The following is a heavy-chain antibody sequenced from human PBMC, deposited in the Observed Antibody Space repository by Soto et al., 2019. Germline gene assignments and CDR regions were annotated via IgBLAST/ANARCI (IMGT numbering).Heavy chain of an antibody. CDR2: IYPGDSDT. Sequence: PGESLKISCKGSRYSFTSYWIGWVRQMPGKGLEWMGIIYPGDSDTRYSPSFQGQVTISADKSISTAYLQWSSLKASDTAMYYCARPLRYYDILTGYSTYYYYGMDVWGQGTTVTV. V-gene: IGHV5-51*01. CDR1: RYSFTSYW. CDR3: ARPLRYYDILTGYSTYYYYGMDV. J-gene: IGHJ6*02. D-gene: IGHD3-9*01.